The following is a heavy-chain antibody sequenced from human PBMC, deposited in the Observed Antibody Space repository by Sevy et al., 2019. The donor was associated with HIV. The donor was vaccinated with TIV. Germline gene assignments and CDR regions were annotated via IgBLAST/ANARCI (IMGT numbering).Heavy chain of an antibody. CDR3: ARCLGGPRPREHNWFDP. J-gene: IGHJ5*02. Sequence: ASVKVSCKASGYDFGSYGSSWVRQAPGQGLEWMGWVGAYNGNKKYAQKVQDRVTMTTDTSTAIAYMELTSLTYDDTAIYYCARCLGGPRPREHNWFDPWGQGTLVTVSS. V-gene: IGHV1-18*01. CDR2: VGAYNGNK. CDR1: GYDFGSYG. D-gene: IGHD1-26*01.